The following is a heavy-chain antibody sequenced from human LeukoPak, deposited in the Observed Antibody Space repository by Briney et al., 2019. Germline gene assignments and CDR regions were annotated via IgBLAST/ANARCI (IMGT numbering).Heavy chain of an antibody. Sequence: PGESLRLSCEASGFNFDDYGMSWVRQAPGKGLEWVSGINRNGDSTAYADSVKGRFTISRDNGKKSLYLQTNSLRAEDTALYYCAGESRWSNFDYVWGSYRGALDIWGQGTMVTVSS. CDR3: AGESRWSNFDYVWGSYRGALDI. CDR1: GFNFDDYG. V-gene: IGHV3-20*04. J-gene: IGHJ3*02. D-gene: IGHD3-16*01. CDR2: INRNGDST.